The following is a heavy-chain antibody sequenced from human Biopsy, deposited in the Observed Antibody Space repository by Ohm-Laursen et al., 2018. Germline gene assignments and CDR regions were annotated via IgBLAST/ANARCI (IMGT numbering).Heavy chain of an antibody. CDR2: ISASSSYI. Sequence: SLRLSCAASGFIFSTYTMNWVRQAPGKGLEWVSSISASSSYIYYADSVKGRFTVSRDNTKNTLYLQMNSLRAADTAIYFCATELLPPGVGGPWLDSWGQGTLVTVSS. D-gene: IGHD3-10*01. CDR1: GFIFSTYT. V-gene: IGHV3-21*06. CDR3: ATELLPPGVGGPWLDS. J-gene: IGHJ5*01.